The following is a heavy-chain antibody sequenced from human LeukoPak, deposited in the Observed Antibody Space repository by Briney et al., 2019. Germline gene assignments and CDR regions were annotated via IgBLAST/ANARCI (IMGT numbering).Heavy chain of an antibody. CDR2: ISSSSSYI. V-gene: IGHV3-21*01. CDR1: GFTFSSYS. Sequence: GGSLRLSCAASGFTFSSYSMNWVRQAPGKGLEWVSSISSSSSYIYYVDSVKGRFTISRDNAKNTLYLQMNGLTAEDTALYYCARVLVGGYWFDPWGQGTLVTVSS. D-gene: IGHD3-16*01. CDR3: ARVLVGGYWFDP. J-gene: IGHJ5*02.